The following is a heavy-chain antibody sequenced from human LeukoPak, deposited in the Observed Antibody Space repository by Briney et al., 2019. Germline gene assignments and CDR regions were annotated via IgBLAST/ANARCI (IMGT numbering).Heavy chain of an antibody. D-gene: IGHD5-24*01. CDR2: VRNDGSDK. CDR3: ARTRIEMATSMGFDP. Sequence: GGSLRLSCAASGFTFSCCGIHWVRQAPGKGLEWVTFVRNDGSDKYYADSVKGRFTISRDNSKNTVYLQMNSLRAEDTAVYYCARTRIEMATSMGFDPWGQGTLVTVSS. V-gene: IGHV3-30*02. J-gene: IGHJ5*02. CDR1: GFTFSCCG.